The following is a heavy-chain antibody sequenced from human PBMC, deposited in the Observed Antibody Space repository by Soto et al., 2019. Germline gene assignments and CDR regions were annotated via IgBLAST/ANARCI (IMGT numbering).Heavy chain of an antibody. D-gene: IGHD3-22*01. Sequence: GASVKVSCKASGHTFTSYGISWVRQAPGQGLEWMGWISAYNGNTNYAQKLQGRVTMTTDTSTSTAYMELRSLRSDDTAVYYCARGLDHYYYDSSGPTREYFQHWGQGTLVTVSS. CDR2: ISAYNGNT. CDR1: GHTFTSYG. CDR3: ARGLDHYYYDSSGPTREYFQH. V-gene: IGHV1-18*01. J-gene: IGHJ1*01.